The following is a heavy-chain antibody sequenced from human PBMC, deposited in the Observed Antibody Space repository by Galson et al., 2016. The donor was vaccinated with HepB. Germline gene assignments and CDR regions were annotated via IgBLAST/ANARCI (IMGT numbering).Heavy chain of an antibody. CDR2: ISAFNGNT. CDR3: ARRNGVTPRRSYNYYYGMDV. Sequence: SVKVSCKASDYSFTTYDISWVRQAPGQGLEWMGWISAFNGNTDFPQKFQGRFTLTTDVSTSTAYMELRSLRSDDTAVYYCARRNGVTPRRSYNYYYGMDVWGQGTTVTVSS. D-gene: IGHD3-16*01. V-gene: IGHV1-18*01. J-gene: IGHJ6*02. CDR1: DYSFTTYD.